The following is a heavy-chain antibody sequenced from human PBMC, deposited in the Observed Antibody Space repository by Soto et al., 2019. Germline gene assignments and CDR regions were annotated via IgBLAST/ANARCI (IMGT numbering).Heavy chain of an antibody. V-gene: IGHV4-38-2*01. CDR3: ARGALNYDLWSGPINGGMDV. CDR1: GDSIIGIYH. Sequence: SETLSLTCAVSGDSIIGIYHWAWIRQSPGRGLEWIASIYHTGTTYYTPSLESRLTISVDTSKNQFSLRLSSVTAADSAVYYCARGALNYDLWSGPINGGMDVWGQGTTVTVSS. CDR2: IYHTGTT. D-gene: IGHD3-3*01. J-gene: IGHJ6*02.